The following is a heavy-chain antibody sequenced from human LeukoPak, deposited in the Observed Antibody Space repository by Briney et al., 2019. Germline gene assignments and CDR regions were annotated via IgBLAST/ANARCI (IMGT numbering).Heavy chain of an antibody. CDR1: GGTFSSYA. Sequence: GASVNVSCTASGGTFSSYAISWVRQAPGRGLEWMGGIIPIFGTANYAQKFQGRVTITADESTSTAYMELSSLRSEDTAVYYCAREVHDSSGLLQGDYWGQGTLVTVSS. V-gene: IGHV1-69*13. CDR3: AREVHDSSGLLQGDY. D-gene: IGHD3-22*01. CDR2: IIPIFGTA. J-gene: IGHJ4*02.